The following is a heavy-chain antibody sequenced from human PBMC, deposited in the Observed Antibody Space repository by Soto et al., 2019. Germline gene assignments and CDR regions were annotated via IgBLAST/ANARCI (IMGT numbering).Heavy chain of an antibody. CDR1: GYTFTGYY. Sequence: ASVKVSCKASGYTFTGYYMHWVRQAPGQGLEWMGWINPNSGGTNYAQKFQGWVTMTRDTSISTAYMELSRLRSDDTAVYYCARDRGKILWFGELLTYYYYGMDVWGQGTTVTVSS. D-gene: IGHD3-10*01. CDR3: ARDRGKILWFGELLTYYYYGMDV. J-gene: IGHJ6*02. CDR2: INPNSGGT. V-gene: IGHV1-2*04.